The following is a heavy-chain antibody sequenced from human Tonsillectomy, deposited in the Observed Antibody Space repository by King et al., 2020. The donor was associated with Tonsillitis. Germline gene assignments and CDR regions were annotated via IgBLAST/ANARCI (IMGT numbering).Heavy chain of an antibody. Sequence: VQLVESGGGLVQPGGSLRLSCAASGFTFSSYAMSWVRQAPGKGLEWVSAISGSGGSTYYADSVKGRFTISRDNSKNTLYLQMNSLRAEDTAVYYCAKDRDSSSWKAEYFQHWGQGTLVTVSS. V-gene: IGHV3-23*04. D-gene: IGHD6-13*01. CDR1: GFTFSSYA. J-gene: IGHJ1*01. CDR3: AKDRDSSSWKAEYFQH. CDR2: ISGSGGST.